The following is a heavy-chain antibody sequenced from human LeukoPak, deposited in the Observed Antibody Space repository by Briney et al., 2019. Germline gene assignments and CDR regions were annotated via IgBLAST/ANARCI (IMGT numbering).Heavy chain of an antibody. V-gene: IGHV4-59*08. CDR3: ARHDSSGSGLDY. J-gene: IGHJ4*02. CDR2: IYYSGST. CDR1: GGSISSYY. Sequence: SETLSLTCTVSGGSISSYYWSWIRQPPGKGLEWIGYIYYSGSTNYNPSLKSRVTISVDTSKNQFSLKLSSVTAADTAVYYCARHDSSGSGLDYWGQGTLVTVPS. D-gene: IGHD3-22*01.